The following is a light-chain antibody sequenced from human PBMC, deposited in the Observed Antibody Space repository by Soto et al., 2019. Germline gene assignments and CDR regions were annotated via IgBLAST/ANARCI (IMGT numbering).Light chain of an antibody. J-gene: IGLJ3*02. CDR1: SSDVGSYNL. V-gene: IGLV2-23*01. Sequence: QSALTQPASVSGSPGQSNTISYTGTSSDVGSYNLVSWYQQHPGKAPKLMIYEGSKRPSGVSNRFSGSKSGNTASLTISGLQAEDEADYYCCSYAGSSTWVFGGGTKVTVL. CDR3: CSYAGSSTWV. CDR2: EGS.